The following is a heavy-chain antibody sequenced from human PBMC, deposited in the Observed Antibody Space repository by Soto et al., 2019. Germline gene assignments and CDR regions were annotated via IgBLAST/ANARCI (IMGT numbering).Heavy chain of an antibody. D-gene: IGHD2-2*01. J-gene: IGHJ6*02. CDR1: GGTVSSYA. CDR3: ARSQGSSTSLEIYYYYYYGMDV. Sequence: QVQLVQSGAEVKKPGSSVKVSCKASGGTVSSYAISWVRQAPGQGLAWMGGIIPISGTANYAQKFQGRVTITADESTSTAYMELSSLRSEDTAVYYCARSQGSSTSLEIYYYYYYGMDVWGQGTTVTVSS. V-gene: IGHV1-69*01. CDR2: IIPISGTA.